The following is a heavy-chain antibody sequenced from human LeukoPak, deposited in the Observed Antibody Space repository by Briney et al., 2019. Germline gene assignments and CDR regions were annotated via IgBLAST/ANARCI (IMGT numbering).Heavy chain of an antibody. V-gene: IGHV4-4*07. J-gene: IGHJ4*02. CDR1: GASIRGSY. CDR2: IYSSGSA. CDR3: VRDLNDFYGSTCQGGCYFDY. Sequence: PSETLSLTCSVSGASIRGSYWSWVRQPAGRRLEWIGRIYSSGSANYHPSLKSRVTMSIDTSKNQFSLKVTSVTAADSAVYYCVRDLNDFYGSTCQGGCYFDYWGQGTLVTVSS. D-gene: IGHD6-19*01.